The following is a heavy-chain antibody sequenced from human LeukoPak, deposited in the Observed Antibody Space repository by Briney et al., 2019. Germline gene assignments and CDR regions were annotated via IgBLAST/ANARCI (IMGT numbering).Heavy chain of an antibody. D-gene: IGHD3-22*01. CDR2: IKSKTDGGTT. Sequence: GGSLRLSCAASGFTFSNAWMSWVRQAPGKGLEWVGRIKSKTDGGTTDYAAPVKGRFTISRDDSKNTLYLQMNSLKTEDTAVYYCTTSYYYDSSGYYVDYWGQGTLVTVSS. CDR3: TTSYYYDSSGYYVDY. CDR1: GFTFSNAW. J-gene: IGHJ4*02. V-gene: IGHV3-15*01.